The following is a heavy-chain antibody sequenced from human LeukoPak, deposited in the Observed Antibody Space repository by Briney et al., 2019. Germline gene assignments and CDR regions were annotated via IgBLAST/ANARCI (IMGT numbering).Heavy chain of an antibody. D-gene: IGHD3-22*01. CDR1: GFPFSDYY. V-gene: IGHV3-23*01. CDR2: ISGSGGNT. CDR3: ARGMSATSGYLELEY. Sequence: PGGSLRLSCAASGFPFSDYYMSWIRQAPGKGLEWVSAISGSGGNTYSADSVKGRCTISRDNSLQTLFLHMNSLRAEDTAVYYCARGMSATSGYLELEYWGQGALVTVST. J-gene: IGHJ4*02.